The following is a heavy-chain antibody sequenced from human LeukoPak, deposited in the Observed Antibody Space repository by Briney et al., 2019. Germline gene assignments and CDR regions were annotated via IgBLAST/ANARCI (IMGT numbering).Heavy chain of an antibody. V-gene: IGHV4-59*08. CDR1: GVSISGYY. D-gene: IGHD3-3*01. CDR2: IYYSGST. Sequence: SETLSLTCTVSGVSISGYYWSWIRQPPGKQLEWIGHIYYSGSTTYNSSLQSRVTISVDTSKSQFSLRLSSVTAADTALYYCARFGYYHGGYYFDYWGQGTLVSVSS. J-gene: IGHJ4*02. CDR3: ARFGYYHGGYYFDY.